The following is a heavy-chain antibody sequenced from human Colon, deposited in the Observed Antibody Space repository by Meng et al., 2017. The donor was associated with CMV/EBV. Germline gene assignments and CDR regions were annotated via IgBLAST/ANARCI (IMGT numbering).Heavy chain of an antibody. CDR3: VRYENLQHGMDV. D-gene: IGHD1-1*01. V-gene: IGHV3-7*01. CDR2: IKEDGRGQ. Sequence: GGSLRLSCAASGFTFNTFWMTWVRQAPGKGLEWVANIKEDGRGQWYADSVKGRFTISRDNARKSLYLQMNSLRAEDTAVYYCVRYENLQHGMDVWGQGTTVTVSS. CDR1: GFTFNTFW. J-gene: IGHJ6*02.